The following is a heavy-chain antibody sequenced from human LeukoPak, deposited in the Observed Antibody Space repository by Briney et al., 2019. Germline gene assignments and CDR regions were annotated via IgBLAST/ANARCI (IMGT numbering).Heavy chain of an antibody. Sequence: PGGSLRLSCAASGFTFSSYAMHWVRQPPGKGLEYVSAVSSNGDSTYYANSVRGRFTISRDNSKNTVYLQMGSLRVEDMAVYYCARDPHCGSTSCLSYFDYWGQGTLVTVSS. CDR1: GFTFSSYA. D-gene: IGHD2-2*01. J-gene: IGHJ4*02. CDR2: VSSNGDST. CDR3: ARDPHCGSTSCLSYFDY. V-gene: IGHV3-64*01.